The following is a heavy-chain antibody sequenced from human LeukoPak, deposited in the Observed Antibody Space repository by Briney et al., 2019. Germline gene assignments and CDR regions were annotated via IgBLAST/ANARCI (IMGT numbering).Heavy chain of an antibody. CDR2: INSGGYT. D-gene: IGHD3-16*01. V-gene: IGHV3-53*01. Sequence: GGSLRLSCAASWFTVSDNYLSWVRQAPGKGLQWVSFINSGGYTSYADSVKGRFTISRDNSKNTLYLQLNNLRADDTAVYYCARRPVNAYSFDSWGQGTLVTVSS. CDR3: ARRPVNAYSFDS. CDR1: WFTVSDNY. J-gene: IGHJ4*02.